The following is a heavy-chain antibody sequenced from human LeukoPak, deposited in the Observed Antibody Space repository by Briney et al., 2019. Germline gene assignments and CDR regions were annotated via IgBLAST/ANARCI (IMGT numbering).Heavy chain of an antibody. CDR1: GGSISSYY. CDR2: IYYSGST. CDR3: ARHPTGPGGMDV. D-gene: IGHD2-8*02. J-gene: IGHJ6*02. Sequence: KASETLSLTCTVSGGSISSYYWSWIRQPPGKGLEWIGYIYYSGSTNYNPSPKSRVTISVDTSKNQFSLKLSSVTAADTAVYYCARHPTGPGGMDVWGQGTTVTVSS. V-gene: IGHV4-59*08.